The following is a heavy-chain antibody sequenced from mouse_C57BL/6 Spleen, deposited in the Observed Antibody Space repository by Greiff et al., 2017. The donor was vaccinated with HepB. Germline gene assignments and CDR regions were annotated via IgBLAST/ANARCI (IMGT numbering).Heavy chain of an antibody. Sequence: EVMLVESGGGLVKPGGSLKLSCAASGFTFSSYAMSWVRQTPEKRLEWVATISDGGSYTYYPDNVKGRFTISRDNAKNNLYLQMSHLKSEDTAMYYCARGGRYGNYVFDYWGQGTTLTVSS. V-gene: IGHV5-4*03. CDR3: ARGGRYGNYVFDY. D-gene: IGHD2-10*02. J-gene: IGHJ2*01. CDR1: GFTFSSYA. CDR2: ISDGGSYT.